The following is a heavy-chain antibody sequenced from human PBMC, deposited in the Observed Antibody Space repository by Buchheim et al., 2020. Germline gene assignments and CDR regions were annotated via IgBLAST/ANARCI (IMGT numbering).Heavy chain of an antibody. CDR1: GFTFSSYG. CDR2: ISYDGDNK. Sequence: VQLVESGGGVVQPGRSLRLSCAASGFTFSSYGMHWVRQAPGKGLEWVAVISYDGDNKYYADSVKGRFTVSRDNSKNTLYLQMNSLRAEDTAVYYCAKDIYHGSGSPYYYGMDVWGQGTT. V-gene: IGHV3-30*18. CDR3: AKDIYHGSGSPYYYGMDV. D-gene: IGHD3-10*01. J-gene: IGHJ6*02.